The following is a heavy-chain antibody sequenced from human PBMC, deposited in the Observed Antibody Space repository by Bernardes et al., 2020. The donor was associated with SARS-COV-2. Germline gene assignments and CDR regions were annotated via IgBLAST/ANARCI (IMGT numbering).Heavy chain of an antibody. V-gene: IGHV4-59*01. CDR2: INYSGTT. Sequence: SEPLSLTCSVSGGSISNYYWSWIRQPPGKGLEWIGRINYSGTTNYNPSLKSRVTISVDTSKNQFSLRLSSVTTADTAVYYCAKVATAVAGFPFDYWGQGTLVTVSS. D-gene: IGHD6-19*01. CDR3: AKVATAVAGFPFDY. J-gene: IGHJ4*02. CDR1: GGSISNYY.